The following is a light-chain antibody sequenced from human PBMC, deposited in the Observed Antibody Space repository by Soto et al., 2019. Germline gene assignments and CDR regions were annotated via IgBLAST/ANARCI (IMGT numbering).Light chain of an antibody. CDR1: SSDGGGCNY. J-gene: IGLJ3*02. CDR3: CAYAGSYTWV. V-gene: IGLV2-11*01. CDR2: DVT. Sequence: QSVLTPPRSVSGSPGQSVAISCTGTSSDGGGCNYVSWYQHHPGKAPQLIIYDVTKRPSGVPDRFSASKSGNTASLTISGLQAEDEADYYCCAYAGSYTWVFGGGTKVTGL.